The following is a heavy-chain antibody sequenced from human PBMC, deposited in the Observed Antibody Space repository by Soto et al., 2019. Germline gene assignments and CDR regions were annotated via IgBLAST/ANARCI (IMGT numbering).Heavy chain of an antibody. CDR3: AGVRRDYFDS. CDR1: GGTLDTYT. V-gene: IGHV1-69*02. CDR2: FIPILGLT. D-gene: IGHD3-10*01. Sequence: QVKLVHSGAEVKKPGSSVKVSCKTSGGTLDTYTFSWVRQAPGQGLEWVGRFIPILGLTNYAQKFQGRLTFTADKSTSTAYMELSGLTSEDTAVYYCAGVRRDYFDSWGQGTLVTVSS. J-gene: IGHJ4*02.